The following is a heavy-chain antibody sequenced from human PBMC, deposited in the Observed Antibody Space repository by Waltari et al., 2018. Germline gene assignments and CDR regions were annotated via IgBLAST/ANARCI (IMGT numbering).Heavy chain of an antibody. CDR2: INHSGST. Sequence: QVQLQQWGAGLLKPSETLSLTCAVYGGSFSGYYWSCIRQPPGTGLEWIGEINHSGSTNYNPSLKSRVTISVDTSKNQFSLKLSSVTAADTAVYYCARGLIRRVWSGYYNPLDYWGQGTLVTVSS. CDR3: ARGLIRRVWSGYYNPLDY. J-gene: IGHJ4*02. V-gene: IGHV4-34*01. D-gene: IGHD3-3*01. CDR1: GGSFSGYY.